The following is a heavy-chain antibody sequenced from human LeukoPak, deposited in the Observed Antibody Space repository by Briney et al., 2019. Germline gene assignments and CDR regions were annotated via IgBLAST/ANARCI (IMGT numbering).Heavy chain of an antibody. V-gene: IGHV1-69*05. J-gene: IGHJ4*02. CDR3: ARERYSYGQFDY. CDR1: GGTFSSYA. D-gene: IGHD5-18*01. Sequence: SVKVSCKASGGTFSSYAISWVRQAPGQGLEWMGGIIPIFGTANYAQKFQGRVTITTDESTSTAYMELSGLRSEDTAVYYCARERYSYGQFDYWGQGTLVTVSS. CDR2: IIPIFGTA.